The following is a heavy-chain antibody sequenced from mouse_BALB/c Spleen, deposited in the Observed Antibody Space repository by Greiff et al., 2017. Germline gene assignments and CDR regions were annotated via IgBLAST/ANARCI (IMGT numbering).Heavy chain of an antibody. CDR3: ARDRWPGMDY. Sequence: EVKLVESGPVLVKPSQSLSLTCTVTGYSITSDYAWNWIRQFPGNKLEWMGYISYSGSTSYNPSLKSRISITRDTSKNQFFLQLNSVTTEDTATYYCARDRWPGMDYWGQGTSVTVSS. D-gene: IGHD2-3*01. V-gene: IGHV3-2*02. J-gene: IGHJ4*01. CDR1: GYSITSDYA. CDR2: ISYSGST.